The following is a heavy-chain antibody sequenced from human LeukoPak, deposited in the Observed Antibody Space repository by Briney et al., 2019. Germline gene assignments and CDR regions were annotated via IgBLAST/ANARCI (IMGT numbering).Heavy chain of an antibody. J-gene: IGHJ4*02. CDR1: GGSISSYY. CDR3: ASRSSIWSGYQDTLYYFDS. CDR2: IYYSGST. V-gene: IGHV4-59*01. D-gene: IGHD3-3*01. Sequence: SETLSLTCTVSGGSISSYYWSWIRQPPGKRLEWIGHIYYSGSTNYNPSLKSRVTISVDSSKTQFSLKLSSVTAADTAVYCASRSSIWSGYQDTLYYFDSWGQGTLVTVSS.